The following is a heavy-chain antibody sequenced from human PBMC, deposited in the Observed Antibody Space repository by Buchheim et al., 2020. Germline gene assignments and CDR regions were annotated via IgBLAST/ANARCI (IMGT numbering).Heavy chain of an antibody. D-gene: IGHD3-3*01. J-gene: IGHJ4*02. CDR1: GFTFSSYG. CDR3: AREGRFLETSDY. V-gene: IGHV3-33*01. Sequence: QVQLVESGGGVVQPGRSLRLSCAASGFTFSSYGMHWVRQAPGKGLEWVAVIWYDGSNKYYADSVKGRFTISRDNSKITLYLQMNSLRAEDTAVYYCAREGRFLETSDYWGQGTL. CDR2: IWYDGSNK.